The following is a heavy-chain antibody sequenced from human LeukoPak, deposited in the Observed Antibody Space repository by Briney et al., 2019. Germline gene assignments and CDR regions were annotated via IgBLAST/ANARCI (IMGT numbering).Heavy chain of an antibody. D-gene: IGHD3-3*01. CDR2: VLTSGTA. CDR1: RGSIRSSS. V-gene: IGHV4-4*07. J-gene: IGHJ3*02. Sequence: PSETLSLTCTISRGSIRSSSWTWVRQPAGKGLEWIGLVLTSGTAIYNPSLKSRVTMSLDTSRSQFSLNVTSVTAADTAVYYCTRVSYFAFWSGSYSSRPGDAFDIWGQGTTVIVSS. CDR3: TRVSYFAFWSGSYSSRPGDAFDI.